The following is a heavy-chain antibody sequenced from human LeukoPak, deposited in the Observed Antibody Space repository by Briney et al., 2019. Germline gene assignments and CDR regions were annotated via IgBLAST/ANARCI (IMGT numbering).Heavy chain of an antibody. CDR2: ISGSGGGA. CDR3: ARDSPGYGAYVS. Sequence: PGGSLRLSCAASGFTFTTYAMSWVRQAPGKGLEWVSGISGSGGGAYYADSVKGRFTISRDNSKNTLYLQMDSLTAEDTAVYYCARDSPGYGAYVSWGQGTLVSVSS. V-gene: IGHV3-23*01. D-gene: IGHD5-12*01. J-gene: IGHJ1*01. CDR1: GFTFTTYA.